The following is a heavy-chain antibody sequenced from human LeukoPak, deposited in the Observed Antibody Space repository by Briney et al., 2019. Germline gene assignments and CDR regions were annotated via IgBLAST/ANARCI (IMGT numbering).Heavy chain of an antibody. CDR3: ARDRYDYVWGSHRYLGY. D-gene: IGHD3-16*02. V-gene: IGHV1-69*13. J-gene: IGHJ4*02. CDR1: GGTFSSYA. CDR2: IIPIFGTA. Sequence: GASVKVSCKASGGTFSSYAISWVRQAPGQGLEWMGGIIPIFGTANYAQKFQGRVTITADESTSTAYMELSSLRSEDTAVYYCARDRYDYVWGSHRYLGYWGQGTLVTVSS.